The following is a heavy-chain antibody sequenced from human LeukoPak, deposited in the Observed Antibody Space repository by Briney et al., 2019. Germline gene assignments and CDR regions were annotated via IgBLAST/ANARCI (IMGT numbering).Heavy chain of an antibody. J-gene: IGHJ6*02. CDR1: GYTFRSHW. CDR2: IYHADSDT. D-gene: IGHD4-11*01. V-gene: IGHV5-51*01. CDR3: ARIADYTFEMDV. Sequence: GESLQISCKGSGYTFRSHWIVCARQMPGKGLEWMGSIYHADSDTKYSPSFQGQVTISGDKSTSTAYLQWSSLKASDTAMYYCARIADYTFEMDVWGQGTAVTVSS.